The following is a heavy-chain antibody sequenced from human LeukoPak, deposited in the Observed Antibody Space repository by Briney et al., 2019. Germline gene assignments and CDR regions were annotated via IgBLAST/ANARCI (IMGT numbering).Heavy chain of an antibody. CDR2: IYTSGST. J-gene: IGHJ6*03. CDR1: GGSISSYY. V-gene: IGHV4-4*07. Sequence: SETLSLTCTVSGGSISSYYWIWIRQPAGKGLEWIGRIYTSGSTNYNPSLKSRVTMSVDTSKNQFSLKLSSVTAADTAVYYCASVDYGDERYYYYYYMDVGGKGTTVTVSS. CDR3: ASVDYGDERYYYYYYMDV. D-gene: IGHD4-17*01.